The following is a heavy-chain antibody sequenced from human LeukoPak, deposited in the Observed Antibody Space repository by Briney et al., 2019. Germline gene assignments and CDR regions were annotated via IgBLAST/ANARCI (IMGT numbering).Heavy chain of an antibody. D-gene: IGHD6-13*01. CDR2: INPNNGGT. CDR3: AREIHSSSPVDQH. Sequence: ASVKVSCKASGYRFTAYFMHWVRQAPGQGLEWMGCINPNNGGTNYAQKFQGRVTMTRDTSISTAYMEVSRLTSDDTAVYYCAREIHSSSPVDQHWGQGTLVTVSS. J-gene: IGHJ1*01. V-gene: IGHV1-2*02. CDR1: GYRFTAYF.